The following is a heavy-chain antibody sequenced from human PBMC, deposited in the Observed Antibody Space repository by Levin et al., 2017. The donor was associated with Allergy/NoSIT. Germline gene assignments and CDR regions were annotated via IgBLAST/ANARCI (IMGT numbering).Heavy chain of an antibody. D-gene: IGHD3-10*01. V-gene: IGHV3-9*01. CDR1: GFTFDDYA. J-gene: IGHJ6*02. Sequence: SLKISCAASGFTFDDYAMHWVRQAPGKGLEWVSGISWNSGSIGYADSVKGRFTISRDNAKNSLYLQMNSLRAEDTALYYCAKGGHYYGSGSYYPLYYYGMDVWGQGTTVTVSS. CDR3: AKGGHYYGSGSYYPLYYYGMDV. CDR2: ISWNSGSI.